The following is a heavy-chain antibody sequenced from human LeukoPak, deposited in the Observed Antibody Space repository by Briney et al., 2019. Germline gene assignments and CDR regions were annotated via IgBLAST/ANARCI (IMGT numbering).Heavy chain of an antibody. D-gene: IGHD3-9*01. CDR2: IGKDGSQK. Sequence: GGSLRLSCAASGFTFSDYWMSWVRQAPGRGLEWVANIGKDGSQKYCVDSVKGRFTISRDNAKNSLYLQMNSLRAEDTAVYYCARRLRYFDWPLDYWGQGTLVTVSS. J-gene: IGHJ4*02. V-gene: IGHV3-7*01. CDR3: ARRLRYFDWPLDY. CDR1: GFTFSDYW.